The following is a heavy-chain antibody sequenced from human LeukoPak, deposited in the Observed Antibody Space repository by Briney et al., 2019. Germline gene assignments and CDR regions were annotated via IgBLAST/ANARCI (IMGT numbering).Heavy chain of an antibody. CDR1: GFTFSSYA. CDR3: AKSAPRLTMIVVVITIPYFDY. J-gene: IGHJ4*02. Sequence: GGSLRLSCAVSGFTFSSYAMSWVRQAPGKGLEWVSAISGSGGSTYYADSVKGRFTISRDNSKNTLYLQMNSLRAEDTAVYYCAKSAPRLTMIVVVITIPYFDYWGQGTLVTVSS. V-gene: IGHV3-23*01. D-gene: IGHD3-22*01. CDR2: ISGSGGST.